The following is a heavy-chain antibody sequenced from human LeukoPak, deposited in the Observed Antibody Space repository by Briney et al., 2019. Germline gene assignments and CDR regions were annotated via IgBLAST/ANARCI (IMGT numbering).Heavy chain of an antibody. V-gene: IGHV1-2*02. D-gene: IGHD1-26*01. J-gene: IGHJ4*02. CDR3: ARKLVGATSGYDY. CDR1: GYTFTGYY. CDR2: INPNSGGT. Sequence: GASVKVSCKASGYTFTGYYMHWVREAPGQGLEWMGWINPNSGGTNYAQKFQGRVTMTRDTSISTAYMELSRRRYDDTAVYYCARKLVGATSGYDYWGQGTLVTVSS.